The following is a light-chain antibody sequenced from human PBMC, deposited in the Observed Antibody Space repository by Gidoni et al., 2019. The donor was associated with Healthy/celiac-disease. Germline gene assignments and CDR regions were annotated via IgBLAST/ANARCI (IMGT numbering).Light chain of an antibody. CDR3: AAWDDSLNGVV. J-gene: IGLJ2*01. CDR1: SSNIGSNT. V-gene: IGLV1-44*01. CDR2: NNT. Sequence: QSVLTQPPSASGTPGQRVTISCSGRSSNIGSNTLNWYQQLPGTAPELLIYNNTQRHSGVPDRFSGSKSGTSASLAISGLQSEDEADYYCAAWDDSLNGVVFGGGTKLTVL.